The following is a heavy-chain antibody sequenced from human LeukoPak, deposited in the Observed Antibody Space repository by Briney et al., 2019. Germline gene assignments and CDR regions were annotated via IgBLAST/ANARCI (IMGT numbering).Heavy chain of an antibody. CDR2: INPNSGGT. J-gene: IGHJ4*02. CDR1: GYTFTGYY. Sequence: ASVKVSCKASGYTFTGYYMHWVRQAPGQGLEWMGWINPNSGGTNYAQKFQGRGTMTRDTSISTAYMELSRLRSDDTAVYYCATIGYSSGWYYFDYWGQGTLVTVSS. D-gene: IGHD6-19*01. V-gene: IGHV1-2*02. CDR3: ATIGYSSGWYYFDY.